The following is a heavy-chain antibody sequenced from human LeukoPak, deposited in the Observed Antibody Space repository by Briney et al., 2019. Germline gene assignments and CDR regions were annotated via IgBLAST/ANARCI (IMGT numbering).Heavy chain of an antibody. CDR2: ISGSGGST. CDR3: AKARYYYDSSGYSGLDY. V-gene: IGHV3-23*01. J-gene: IGHJ4*02. CDR1: GFTSSSYA. D-gene: IGHD3-22*01. Sequence: GGSLRLSCAASGFTSSSYAMSWVRQAPGKGLEWVSAISGSGGSTYYADSVKGRFTISRDNSKNTLYLQMNSLRAEDTAVYYCAKARYYYDSSGYSGLDYWGQGTLVTVSS.